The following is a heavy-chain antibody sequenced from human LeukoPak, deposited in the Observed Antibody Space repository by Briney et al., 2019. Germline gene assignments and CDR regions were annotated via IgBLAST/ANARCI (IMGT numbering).Heavy chain of an antibody. CDR1: GYIFTTYS. CDR3: AIDRPSAIGTTARFDP. V-gene: IGHV1-18*04. D-gene: IGHD1-1*01. CDR2: ISTYSGNI. Sequence: ASVKVSCKASGYIFTTYSISWLRQAPGQGLEWMGWISTYSGNINYAQKFQGRVTMTTDTPTSTAYMELRSLRSDDTAMYYCAIDRPSAIGTTARFDPWGQGTLVAVSS. J-gene: IGHJ5*02.